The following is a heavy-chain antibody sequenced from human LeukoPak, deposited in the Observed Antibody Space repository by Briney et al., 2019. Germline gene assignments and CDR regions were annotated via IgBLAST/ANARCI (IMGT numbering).Heavy chain of an antibody. CDR2: ISWNSGSI. Sequence: SGGSLRLSCAASGFTFDDYAMHWVRQAPGKGLEWVSGISWNSGSIGYADSVKGRFTISRDNAKNSLYLQMNSLRAEDTALYYCAKARRTTVVTPYFDYWGQGTLVTVSS. J-gene: IGHJ4*02. CDR3: AKARRTTVVTPYFDY. D-gene: IGHD4-23*01. V-gene: IGHV3-9*01. CDR1: GFTFDDYA.